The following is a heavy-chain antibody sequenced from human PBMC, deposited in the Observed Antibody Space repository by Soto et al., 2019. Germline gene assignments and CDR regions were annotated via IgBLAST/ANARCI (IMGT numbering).Heavy chain of an antibody. J-gene: IGHJ4*02. Sequence: QITLKESGPTLVKPTQTLTLTCTFSGFSLTTGGVGVGWIRQPPGKALEWLAFIYWDDDKRYSPFLKSRLTITKDTSKDLVGLTMTNTDPVDTGRYYCAHRGPSNSGWNGGYFDCWGQGTLVTVSS. D-gene: IGHD6-19*01. CDR3: AHRGPSNSGWNGGYFDC. CDR2: IYWDDDK. V-gene: IGHV2-5*02. CDR1: GFSLTTGGVG.